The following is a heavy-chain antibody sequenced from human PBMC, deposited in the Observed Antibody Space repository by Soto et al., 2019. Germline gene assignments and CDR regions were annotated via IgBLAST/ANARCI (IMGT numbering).Heavy chain of an antibody. V-gene: IGHV3-23*01. J-gene: IGHJ4*02. Sequence: GGSLRLSSAASGDTFTTYSMVWVRQAPGRGPEWVSGIIQDGTTYYADSVKGRFTISRDNSWNTVYLQMANLRGEDTALYYCAKDLRPDGVWDFDSWGQGTLVTVSS. CDR1: GDTFTTYS. D-gene: IGHD4-17*01. CDR3: AKDLRPDGVWDFDS. CDR2: IIQDGTT.